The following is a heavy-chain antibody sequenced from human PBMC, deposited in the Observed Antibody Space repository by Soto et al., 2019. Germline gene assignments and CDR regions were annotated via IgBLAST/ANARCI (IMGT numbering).Heavy chain of an antibody. CDR1: GYSFTSHY. CDR2: IYPGGVNI. J-gene: IGHJ5*02. CDR3: ARDHSWHNLLWCFAP. D-gene: IGHD2-8*01. V-gene: IGHV1-46*03. Sequence: QVQLVQSGAEVKKPGASVKVSCKAIGYSFTSHYMHWVRQAPGQGLEWMGTIYPGGVNIGYAQKCKGSVTMTKHTSTITVYMELNSLTSEDTAVYYCARDHSWHNLLWCFAPCGQGTLVTVSS.